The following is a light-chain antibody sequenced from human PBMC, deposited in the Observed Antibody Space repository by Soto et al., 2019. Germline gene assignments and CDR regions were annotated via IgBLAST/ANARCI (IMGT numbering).Light chain of an antibody. CDR2: DAS. V-gene: IGKV3-11*01. CDR3: QQRRSWPIT. CDR1: QSDNNY. J-gene: IGKJ5*01. Sequence: EIVLTQSPATLSLSPGERATLSCRASQSDNNYLAWYQQKPGQVPRLLIYDASNRATGIPARFSGSGSETDFTLTISSLEPEDFAVYYCQQRRSWPITFGQGTRLEIK.